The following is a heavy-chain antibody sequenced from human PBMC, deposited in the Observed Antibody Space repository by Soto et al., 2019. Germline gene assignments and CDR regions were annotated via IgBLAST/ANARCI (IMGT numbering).Heavy chain of an antibody. J-gene: IGHJ3*02. CDR2: ISYDGSNK. CDR3: ARDRMVRGVIYAAFDI. V-gene: IGHV3-30-3*01. D-gene: IGHD3-10*01. CDR1: GFTFSSYA. Sequence: QVQLVESGGGVVQPGRSLRLSCAASGFTFSSYAMHWVRQAPGKGLEWVAVISYDGSNKYYADSVKGRFTISRDNSKNTLYLKMNRLRAEDTAVYYCARDRMVRGVIYAAFDIWGQGTMVTVSS.